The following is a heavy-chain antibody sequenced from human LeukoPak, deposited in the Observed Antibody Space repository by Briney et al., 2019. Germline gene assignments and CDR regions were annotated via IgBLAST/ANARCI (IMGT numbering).Heavy chain of an antibody. J-gene: IGHJ4*02. Sequence: ASVKVSCKASGYTFTGYYMHWVRQAPGQGLEWMGWINPNSGGTNYAQKFQGRVTMTRDTSISTAYMELSRLRSDDTAVYYCARAFQATVLHFDYWGQGTLVTVSS. CDR1: GYTFTGYY. CDR3: ARAFQATVLHFDY. V-gene: IGHV1-2*02. D-gene: IGHD4-17*01. CDR2: INPNSGGT.